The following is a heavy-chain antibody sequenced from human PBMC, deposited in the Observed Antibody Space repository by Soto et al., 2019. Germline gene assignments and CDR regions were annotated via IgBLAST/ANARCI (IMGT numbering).Heavy chain of an antibody. CDR1: GYTFTGYY. V-gene: IGHV1-2*02. D-gene: IGHD6-6*01. J-gene: IGHJ3*02. CDR2: INPNSGGT. CDR3: ARPGSYSSSRFDAFDI. Sequence: QVQLVQSGAEVKKPWASVKVSCKASGYTFTGYYMHWVRQAPGQGLEWMGWINPNSGGTNYAQNFQGRVTMTRDTSISTAYMELSRLRSADTAVYYCARPGSYSSSRFDAFDIWGQGTMVTVSS.